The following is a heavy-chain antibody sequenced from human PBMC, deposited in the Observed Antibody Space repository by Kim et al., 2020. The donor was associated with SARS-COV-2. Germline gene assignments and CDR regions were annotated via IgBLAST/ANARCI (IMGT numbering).Heavy chain of an antibody. CDR1: GFTFSGSA. CDR3: TTLTMVRGVIPYDAFDI. CDR2: IRSKANSYAT. D-gene: IGHD3-10*01. J-gene: IGHJ3*02. Sequence: GGSLRLSCAASGFTFSGSAMHWVRQASGKGLEWVGRIRSKANSYATAYAASVKGRFTISRDDSKNTAYLQMNSLKTEDTAMYYCTTLTMVRGVIPYDAFDIWGQGTMVTVSS. V-gene: IGHV3-73*01.